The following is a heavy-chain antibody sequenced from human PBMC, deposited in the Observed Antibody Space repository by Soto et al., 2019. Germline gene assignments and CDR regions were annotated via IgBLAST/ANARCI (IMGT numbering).Heavy chain of an antibody. Sequence: EVQLVESGGGLVKPGGSLRLSCAASGFTFSHYSMNWVRQAPGKGLEWVAFVSSTSSYIYYAGSVKGRFTISRDNATNSLFLQMNTLRAEDTAVYYCAEDRGRGSPVSGGLDVWGQGTTVTVSS. V-gene: IGHV3-21*01. CDR3: AEDRGRGSPVSGGLDV. CDR2: VSSTSSYI. CDR1: GFTFSHYS. J-gene: IGHJ6*02. D-gene: IGHD3-10*01.